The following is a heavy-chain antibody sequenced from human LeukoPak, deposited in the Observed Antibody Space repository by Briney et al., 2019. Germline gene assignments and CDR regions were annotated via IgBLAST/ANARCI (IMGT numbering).Heavy chain of an antibody. J-gene: IGHJ6*02. V-gene: IGHV4-31*03. CDR1: GGSISSGGYY. Sequence: SETLSLTCTVSGGSISSGGYYWSWIRQHPGKGLEWIGYIYYSGSTYYNPSLKSRVTIPVDTSKNQFSLKLSSVTAADTAVYYCARGPLGYCSSTSCYDGYYYYGMDVWGQGTTVTVSS. D-gene: IGHD2-2*01. CDR3: ARGPLGYCSSTSCYDGYYYYGMDV. CDR2: IYYSGST.